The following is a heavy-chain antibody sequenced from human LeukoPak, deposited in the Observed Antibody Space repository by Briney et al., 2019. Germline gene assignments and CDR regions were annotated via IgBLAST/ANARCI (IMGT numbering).Heavy chain of an antibody. Sequence: SETLSLTCAVYGGSFSGYYWSWIHQPPGKGLEWIGEINHSGSTNYNPSLKSRVTISVDTSKNQFSLKLSSVTAADTAVYYCASYRIYYYYGMDVWGQGTTVTVSS. V-gene: IGHV4-34*01. D-gene: IGHD1-14*01. CDR3: ASYRIYYYYGMDV. J-gene: IGHJ6*02. CDR2: INHSGST. CDR1: GGSFSGYY.